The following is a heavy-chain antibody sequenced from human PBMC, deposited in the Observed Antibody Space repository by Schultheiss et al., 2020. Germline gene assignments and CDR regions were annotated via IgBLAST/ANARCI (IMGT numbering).Heavy chain of an antibody. Sequence: ASVKVSCKASGYTFTGYYMHWVRQAPGQGLEWMGWISAYNGNTNYAQKLQGRVTMTTDTSTSTAYMELRSLRSDDTAVYYCARDRDSLPCWGMDVWGQGTTVTVSS. J-gene: IGHJ6*02. CDR2: ISAYNGNT. CDR3: ARDRDSLPCWGMDV. CDR1: GYTFTGYY. D-gene: IGHD1-26*01. V-gene: IGHV1-18*04.